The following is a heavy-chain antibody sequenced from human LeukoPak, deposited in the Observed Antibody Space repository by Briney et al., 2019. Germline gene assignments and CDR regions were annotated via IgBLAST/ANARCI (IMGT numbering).Heavy chain of an antibody. D-gene: IGHD2-15*01. Sequence: GGFLRLSCAASGFTFSSYAMSWVRQAPGRGLEWVSAISGSGGSTYYADSVKGRFTISRDNSKNTLYLQMNSLRAEDTAVYYCAKDLYCSGGSCLNWGQGTLVTVSS. CDR2: ISGSGGST. CDR1: GFTFSSYA. J-gene: IGHJ4*02. V-gene: IGHV3-23*01. CDR3: AKDLYCSGGSCLN.